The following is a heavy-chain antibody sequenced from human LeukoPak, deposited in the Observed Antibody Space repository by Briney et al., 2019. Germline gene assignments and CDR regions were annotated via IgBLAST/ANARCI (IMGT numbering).Heavy chain of an antibody. J-gene: IGHJ4*02. CDR3: AKDYSDSRVADVFFEY. V-gene: IGHV3-23*01. Sequence: PGGSLRLSCAASGLTFSDYAMSWFRQRPGKGLEWVSGITSGFTPHYADSVKGRFTISRDNSKNTFHLQLNSLRAEDTAVYYCAKDYSDSRVADVFFEYWGQGTLVTVSS. CDR2: ITSGFTP. CDR1: GLTFSDYA. D-gene: IGHD2-15*01.